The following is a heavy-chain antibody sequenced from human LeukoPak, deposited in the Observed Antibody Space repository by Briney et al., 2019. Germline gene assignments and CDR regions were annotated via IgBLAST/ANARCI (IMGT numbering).Heavy chain of an antibody. J-gene: IGHJ3*02. V-gene: IGHV3-53*01. CDR2: IYSGGST. Sequence: GGSLRLSCAASGFTVSSNYMSWVRQAPGKGLEWVSIIYSGGSTFYADSVKGRFTISRDNSKNTLYLQMNSLRAEDTAVYYCARDPPYYDILTDAFDIWGQGTMVTVSS. CDR3: ARDPPYYDILTDAFDI. CDR1: GFTVSSNY. D-gene: IGHD3-9*01.